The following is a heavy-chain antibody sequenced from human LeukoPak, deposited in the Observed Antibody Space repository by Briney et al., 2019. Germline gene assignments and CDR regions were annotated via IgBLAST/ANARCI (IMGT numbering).Heavy chain of an antibody. Sequence: GESLKISCKGSGYSFTSYRIGWVRQMPGKGLEWMGIIYPGDSDTRYSPSFQGQVTISADKSISTAYLQWSSLKASDTAMYYCARQIVVVVAATPDEGLHYGMDVWGQGTTVTVSS. D-gene: IGHD2-15*01. J-gene: IGHJ6*02. CDR1: GYSFTSYR. V-gene: IGHV5-51*01. CDR3: ARQIVVVVAATPDEGLHYGMDV. CDR2: IYPGDSDT.